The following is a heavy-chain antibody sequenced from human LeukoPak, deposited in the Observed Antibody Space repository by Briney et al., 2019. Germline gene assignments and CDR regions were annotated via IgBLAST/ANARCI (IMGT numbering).Heavy chain of an antibody. CDR1: GYSISSGYY. CDR3: ASYDSSTKDTAFDY. Sequence: PSETLSLTCAVSGYSISSGYYWGWIRQPPGKGLEWIGSIYHSGSTYYNPSLKSRVTISVDTSKNQFSLKLSSVTAADTAVYYCASYDSSTKDTAFDYWGHGTLVTVFS. V-gene: IGHV4-38-2*01. D-gene: IGHD3-22*01. CDR2: IYHSGST. J-gene: IGHJ4*01.